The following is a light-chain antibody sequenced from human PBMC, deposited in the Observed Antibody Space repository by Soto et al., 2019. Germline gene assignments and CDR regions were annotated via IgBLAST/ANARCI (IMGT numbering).Light chain of an antibody. J-gene: IGLJ1*01. CDR2: DVS. CDR1: SSDVGGYNY. CDR3: SSYTSGSTLPWV. Sequence: QSVLTQPASVSGSPGQSITISCTGTSSDVGGYNYVSWYQQLPGKAPKLMIYDVSDRPSGVSNRFSGSKSGNTASLTISGLQAEDEAVYYCSSYTSGSTLPWVFGTGTKVTVL. V-gene: IGLV2-14*01.